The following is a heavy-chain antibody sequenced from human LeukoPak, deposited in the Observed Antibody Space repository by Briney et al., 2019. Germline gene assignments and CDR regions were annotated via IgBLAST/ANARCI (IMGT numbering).Heavy chain of an antibody. J-gene: IGHJ3*02. Sequence: SETLSLTCTVSGGSIRSYYWSWIRQPPGKGLEWIGYIYYSGSTNYNPSLKSRVTISVDTSKNQFSLKLSSVTAADTAVYYCARAYYYDSSGYYWNDAFDIWGQGTMVTVSS. D-gene: IGHD3-22*01. CDR1: GGSIRSYY. CDR3: ARAYYYDSSGYYWNDAFDI. CDR2: IYYSGST. V-gene: IGHV4-59*08.